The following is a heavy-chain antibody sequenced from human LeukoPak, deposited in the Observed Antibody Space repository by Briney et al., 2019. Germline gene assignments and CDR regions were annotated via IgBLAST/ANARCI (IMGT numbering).Heavy chain of an antibody. D-gene: IGHD3-22*01. J-gene: IGHJ4*02. V-gene: IGHV1-18*01. CDR3: ARVSPTTSDSSGYYRNEYYFDY. CDR1: GYTFRSYG. Sequence: ASVKVSCKTSGYTFRSYGISWVRQAPGKGLEWMGWISGNNGNTNYEQKFQGRVTMTTDTSTSTAYMELRSLRSDDTAVYYCARVSPTTSDSSGYYRNEYYFDYWGQGTLVTVSS. CDR2: ISGNNGNT.